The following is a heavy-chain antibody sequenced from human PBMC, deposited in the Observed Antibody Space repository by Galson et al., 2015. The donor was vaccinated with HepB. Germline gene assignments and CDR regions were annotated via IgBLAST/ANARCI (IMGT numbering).Heavy chain of an antibody. CDR3: ARRGKTIFGVVRWGDYYYYGMDV. CDR1: GGTFSSYA. D-gene: IGHD3-3*01. Sequence: SVKVSCKASGGTFSSYAISWVRQAPGQGLEWMGGIIPIFGTANYAQKFQGRVTITADESTSTAYMELSSLRSEDTAVYYCARRGKTIFGVVRWGDYYYYGMDVWGQGTTVTVSS. J-gene: IGHJ6*02. V-gene: IGHV1-69*13. CDR2: IIPIFGTA.